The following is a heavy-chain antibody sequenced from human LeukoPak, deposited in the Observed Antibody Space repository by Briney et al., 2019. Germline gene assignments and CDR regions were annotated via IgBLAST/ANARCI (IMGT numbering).Heavy chain of an antibody. Sequence: SVKVSCKASGGTFSSYAISWARQAPGQGLEWMGRIIPIFGTANYAQKFQGRVTITTDESTSTAYMELSSLRSEDTAVYYCARDRWSGSPLGYWGQGTLVTVSS. J-gene: IGHJ4*02. V-gene: IGHV1-69*05. CDR1: GGTFSSYA. CDR2: IIPIFGTA. D-gene: IGHD1-26*01. CDR3: ARDRWSGSPLGY.